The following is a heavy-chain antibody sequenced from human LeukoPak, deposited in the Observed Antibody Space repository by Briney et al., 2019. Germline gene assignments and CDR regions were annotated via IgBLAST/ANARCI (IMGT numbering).Heavy chain of an antibody. CDR3: ARETAAAPFDY. J-gene: IGHJ4*02. D-gene: IGHD6-13*01. CDR2: IYYSGST. Sequence: SETLSLTCTVSGGSINSYYWSWIRQPPGKGLEWIGYIYYSGSTNYNPSLKSRVTISVDTSKNQFSLKLSSVTAADTAVYYCARETAAAPFDYWGQGTLVTVSS. V-gene: IGHV4-59*01. CDR1: GGSINSYY.